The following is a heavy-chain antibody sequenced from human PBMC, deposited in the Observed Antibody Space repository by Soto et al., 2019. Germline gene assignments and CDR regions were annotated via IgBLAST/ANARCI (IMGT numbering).Heavy chain of an antibody. J-gene: IGHJ4*02. CDR2: ISGSGGST. V-gene: IGHV3-23*01. Sequence: GGSLRLSCAASGFTVSSNYMSWVRQAPGKGLEWVSAISGSGGSTYYADSVKGRFTISRDNSKNTLYLQMNSLRAEDTAVYYCANEVSHHRGYFVYWGQGTLVTVSS. CDR1: GFTVSSNY. CDR3: ANEVSHHRGYFVY. D-gene: IGHD3-10*01.